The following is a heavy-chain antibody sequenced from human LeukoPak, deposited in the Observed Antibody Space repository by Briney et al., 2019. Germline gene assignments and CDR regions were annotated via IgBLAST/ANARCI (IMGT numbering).Heavy chain of an antibody. Sequence: GESLKISCKGSGYSFTSYWIGWVRQMPGKGLEWMGIIYPGDSDTRYSPSFQGQVTISADKSISTAYLRWSSLKASDTAMYYCARSQRLLWFGESQYNWFDPWGQGTLVTVSS. J-gene: IGHJ5*02. V-gene: IGHV5-51*01. CDR3: ARSQRLLWFGESQYNWFDP. D-gene: IGHD3-10*01. CDR1: GYSFTSYW. CDR2: IYPGDSDT.